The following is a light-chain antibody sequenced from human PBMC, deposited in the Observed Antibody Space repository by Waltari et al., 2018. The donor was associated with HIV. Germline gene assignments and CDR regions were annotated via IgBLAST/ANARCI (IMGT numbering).Light chain of an antibody. CDR1: DIGNKN. J-gene: IGLJ2*01. V-gene: IGLV3-9*01. Sequence: SFDLTQPVSLLVTLGRTARMTCGGDDIGNKNVHWYHQRPGQAPMLVIYRDTNRPSGVLERISASNSDNTATLTITRVQAGDEGHYYCQVWDSGAVVFCGGTELTVL. CDR2: RDT. CDR3: QVWDSGAVV.